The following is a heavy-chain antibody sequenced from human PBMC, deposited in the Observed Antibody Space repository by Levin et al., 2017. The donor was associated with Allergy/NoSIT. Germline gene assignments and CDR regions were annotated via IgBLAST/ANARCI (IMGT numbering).Heavy chain of an antibody. CDR3: ARNDYGDYVQNFDY. CDR1: GYTFTDHY. D-gene: IGHD4-17*01. V-gene: IGHV1-2*02. J-gene: IGHJ4*02. Sequence: ASVKVSCEAAGYTFTDHYMHWVRQAPGQGLEWMGWVNCNSGDTHYAQKFQDRVTMTRDTSITTAYIEVSCLRFDDTALYFCARNDYGDYVQNFDYWGQGTLVTVSS. CDR2: VNCNSGDT.